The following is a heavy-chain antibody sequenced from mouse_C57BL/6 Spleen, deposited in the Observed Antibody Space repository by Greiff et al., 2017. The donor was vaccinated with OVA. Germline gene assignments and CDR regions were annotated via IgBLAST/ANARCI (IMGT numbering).Heavy chain of an antibody. J-gene: IGHJ2*01. V-gene: IGHV1-53*01. CDR1: GYTFTSYW. D-gene: IGHD1-1*01. CDR3: ARSFITTVVAFDY. CDR2: INPSNGGT. Sequence: QVQLQQPGTELVKPGASVKLSCKASGYTFTSYWMHWVKPRPGHGLEWIGNINPSNGGTNYNEKFKSKATLTVDKSSITAYMQLSSLTSEDSAVYYCARSFITTVVAFDYWGQGTTLTVSS.